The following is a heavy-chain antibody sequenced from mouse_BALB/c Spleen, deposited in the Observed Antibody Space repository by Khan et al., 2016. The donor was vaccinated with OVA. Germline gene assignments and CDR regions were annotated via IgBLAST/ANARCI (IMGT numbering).Heavy chain of an antibody. Sequence: EVELVESGGGLVKPGGSLKLSCAASGFTFSEYYMYWVRQTPEKRLEWVATISDGGSYTYFPDSVEGRFTISRDNAKNNLYLQWISLKSDDTAMYYCTRGGYGAFGYWGQGTLVTVSA. J-gene: IGHJ3*01. D-gene: IGHD2-14*01. CDR1: GFTFSEYY. V-gene: IGHV5-4*02. CDR2: ISDGGSYT. CDR3: TRGGYGAFGY.